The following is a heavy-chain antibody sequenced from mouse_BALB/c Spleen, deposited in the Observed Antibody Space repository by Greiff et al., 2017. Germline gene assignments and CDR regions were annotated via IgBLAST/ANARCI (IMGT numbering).Heavy chain of an antibody. J-gene: IGHJ4*01. CDR2: IDPSDSYT. CDR1: GYTFTSYW. Sequence: QVQLQQPGAELVKPGASVKLSCKASGYTFTSYWMHWVKQRPGQGLEWIGEIDPSDSYTNYNQKFKGKATLTVDKSSSTAYMQLSSLTSEDSAVYYCARAGYYAMDYWGQGTSVTVSS. CDR3: ARAGYYAMDY. V-gene: IGHV1-69*02.